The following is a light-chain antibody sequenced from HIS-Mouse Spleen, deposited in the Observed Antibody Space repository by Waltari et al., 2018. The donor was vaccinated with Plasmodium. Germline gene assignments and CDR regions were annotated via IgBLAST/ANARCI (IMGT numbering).Light chain of an antibody. CDR2: QDS. Sequence: SYELTQPPSVSVSPGPTASITCPGDNLGDKYACWYQQKPGPSPVLVIYQDSKRPSGIPERFSGSNSGNTATLTISGTQAMDEADYYCQAWDSSTVVFGGGTKLTVL. CDR1: NLGDKY. V-gene: IGLV3-1*01. J-gene: IGLJ2*01. CDR3: QAWDSSTVV.